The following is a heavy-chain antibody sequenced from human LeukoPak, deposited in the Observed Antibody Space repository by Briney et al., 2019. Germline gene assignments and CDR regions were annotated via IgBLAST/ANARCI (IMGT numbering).Heavy chain of an antibody. V-gene: IGHV1-18*01. J-gene: IGHJ5*02. Sequence: ASVKVSCKASGYTFTSYGISWVRQAPGQGFEWMGWISAYNGNTNYAQKLQGRVTMTTDTSTSTAYMELRGLRSDDTAVYYCARVNYYGSGVLDWFDPWGQGTLVTVSS. CDR3: ARVNYYGSGVLDWFDP. CDR1: GYTFTSYG. CDR2: ISAYNGNT. D-gene: IGHD3-10*01.